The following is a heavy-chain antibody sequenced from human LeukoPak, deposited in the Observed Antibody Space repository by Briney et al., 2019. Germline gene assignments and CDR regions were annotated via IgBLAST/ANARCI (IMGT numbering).Heavy chain of an antibody. Sequence: GGSLRLSCAASGFTVSSNYMSWVRQAPGKGLEWVSVIYSGGSTYYADSVKGRFTISRDNSKNTLYLQMNGLRAEDTAVYYCARALLWFGELFDYGMDVWGKGTTVTVSS. CDR1: GFTVSSNY. V-gene: IGHV3-53*01. CDR2: IYSGGST. D-gene: IGHD3-10*01. J-gene: IGHJ6*04. CDR3: ARALLWFGELFDYGMDV.